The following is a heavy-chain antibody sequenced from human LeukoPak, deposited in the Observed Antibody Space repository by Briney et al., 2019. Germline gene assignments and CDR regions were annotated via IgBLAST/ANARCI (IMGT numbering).Heavy chain of an antibody. CDR1: GFTFSNYW. CDR2: INTDGST. J-gene: IGHJ4*02. CDR3: ARDLMVGSPFDS. V-gene: IGHV3-74*01. Sequence: PGTSLRLSCAASGFTFSNYWMHWVRQTPGKGLVWVSRINTDGSTSYADSVKGRFTISRDNAKNTLYLQMNSLRAEDTAVYYCARDLMVGSPFDSWGQGTLVTVSS. D-gene: IGHD2-8*01.